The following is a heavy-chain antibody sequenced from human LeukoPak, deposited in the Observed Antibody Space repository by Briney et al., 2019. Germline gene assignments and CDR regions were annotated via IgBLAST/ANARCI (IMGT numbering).Heavy chain of an antibody. Sequence: SVKVCCTASGGTFSSYAISWVRQALGQGLEWMGRIIPILGIANYAQMFHGRVTMTRDTSTSKVYMELSSLRSEDTAVYYCARAVVIVTSRYDYWGQGTLVTVSS. CDR2: IIPILGIA. CDR3: ARAVVIVTSRYDY. V-gene: IGHV1-69*04. CDR1: GGTFSSYA. D-gene: IGHD3-16*02. J-gene: IGHJ4*02.